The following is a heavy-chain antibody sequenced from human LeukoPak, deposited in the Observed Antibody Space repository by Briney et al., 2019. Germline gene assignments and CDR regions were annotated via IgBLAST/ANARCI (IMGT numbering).Heavy chain of an antibody. J-gene: IGHJ4*02. D-gene: IGHD6-19*01. CDR3: ARGGSSGSDY. CDR1: GYTFTSYG. V-gene: IGHV1-18*01. Sequence: GASVKVSCKASGYTFTSYGISWVRQAPGQGLEWMGGFDPEDGETIYAQKFQGRVTITTDESTSTAYMELSSLRSEDTAVYYCARGGSSGSDYWGQGTLVTVSS. CDR2: FDPEDGET.